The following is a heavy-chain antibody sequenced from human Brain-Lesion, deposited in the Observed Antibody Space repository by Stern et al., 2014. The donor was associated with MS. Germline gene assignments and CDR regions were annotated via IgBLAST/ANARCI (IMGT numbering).Heavy chain of an antibody. CDR1: GGSISSGDYY. J-gene: IGHJ5*02. V-gene: IGHV4-30-4*01. Sequence: QVQLQESGPGLVKPSQTLSLTCTVSGGSISSGDYYWSWIRQPPGKGLEWLGYIYYIGSTFYNPSLKSRVTISVDTSKKQFSLRLSSVTAADTAVYYCARVFLGDDRSGYYGWFDPWGQGSLVTVSA. D-gene: IGHD3-22*01. CDR2: IYYIGST. CDR3: ARVFLGDDRSGYYGWFDP.